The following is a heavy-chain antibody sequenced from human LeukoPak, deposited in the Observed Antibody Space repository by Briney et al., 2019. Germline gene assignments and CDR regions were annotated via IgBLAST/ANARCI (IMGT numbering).Heavy chain of an antibody. V-gene: IGHV3-7*01. D-gene: IGHD5-24*01. Sequence: PGGSLRLSCEASGFTFSGNWMSWVRQAPGKGLEWVASINPDGSQKLYVDSVKGRFTISRDNTKGSLYLQMNSLGAEDTAMYYCAKLLGTATTYDSWGQGTCVTVSS. CDR2: INPDGSQK. J-gene: IGHJ4*02. CDR3: AKLLGTATTYDS. CDR1: GFTFSGNW.